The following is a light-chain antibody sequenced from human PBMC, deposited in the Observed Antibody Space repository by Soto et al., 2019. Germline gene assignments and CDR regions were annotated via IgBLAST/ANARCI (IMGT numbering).Light chain of an antibody. CDR3: TSFTTSSTWV. J-gene: IGLJ3*02. CDR1: SSDVGGYNY. Sequence: QSALTQPASVSGSPGQSITISCTGTSSDVGGYNYVSWFQQHPGKAPKLMIYDVSNRPSGVSNRFSGSKSGNTASLTISGHKAEDEADYYCTSFTTSSTWVFGGGTQLTVL. V-gene: IGLV2-14*03. CDR2: DVS.